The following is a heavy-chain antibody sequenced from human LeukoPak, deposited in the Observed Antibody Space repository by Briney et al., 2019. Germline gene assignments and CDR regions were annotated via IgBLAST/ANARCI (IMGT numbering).Heavy chain of an antibody. V-gene: IGHV4-59*01. Sequence: KSSETLSLTCTVSGGSISGYYWSWIRQPPGKGLEWIGYIYFSGSTNYNPSLKSRVTISVDTSKNQFSLKLNSVTAADTAVYYCARELVGATYRVFDYWGQGTLVTVSS. CDR1: GGSISGYY. J-gene: IGHJ4*02. D-gene: IGHD1-26*01. CDR3: ARELVGATYRVFDY. CDR2: IYFSGST.